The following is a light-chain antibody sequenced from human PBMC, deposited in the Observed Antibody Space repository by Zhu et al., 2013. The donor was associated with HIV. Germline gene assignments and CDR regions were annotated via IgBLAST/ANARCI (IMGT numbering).Light chain of an antibody. CDR1: QSVSSNY. V-gene: IGKV3-20*01. CDR2: GAS. CDR3: QQYGTSPPNT. J-gene: IGKJ2*01. Sequence: EIVLTQSPGTLSLSPGERATLSCRASQSVSSNYLAWYQQKPGQAPRLLIYGASSRATGIPDRFSGSGSGTDFTLTISRLEPEDFATYYCQQYGTSPPNTFGQGTRLEI.